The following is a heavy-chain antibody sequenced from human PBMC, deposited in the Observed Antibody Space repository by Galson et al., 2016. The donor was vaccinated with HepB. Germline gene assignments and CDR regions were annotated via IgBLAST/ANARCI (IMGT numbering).Heavy chain of an antibody. Sequence: SLRLSCAASGFTFDDYAMHWVRQTPGKGLEWVSGISWNSASIGYADSVKGRFSTSRDNAKNSLYLQMNSLRAEDTALYYCAKDIVPTMVRGVIGSYFDFWGQGALITVSS. V-gene: IGHV3-9*01. CDR1: GFTFDDYA. D-gene: IGHD3-10*01. CDR3: AKDIVPTMVRGVIGSYFDF. CDR2: ISWNSASI. J-gene: IGHJ4*02.